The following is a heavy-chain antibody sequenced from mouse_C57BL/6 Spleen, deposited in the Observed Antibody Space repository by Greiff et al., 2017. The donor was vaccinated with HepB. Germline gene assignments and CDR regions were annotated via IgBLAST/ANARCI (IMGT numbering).Heavy chain of an antibody. Sequence: VQLQQSGAELVKPGASVKISCKASGYTFTDYYINWVKQRPGQGLEWIGKIGPGSGSTYYNEKFKGKATLTADKSSSTAYMQLSSLTSEDSAVYFCAGITTVVATDWYFDVWGTGTTVTVSS. J-gene: IGHJ1*03. CDR1: GYTFTDYY. CDR2: IGPGSGST. D-gene: IGHD1-1*01. CDR3: AGITTVVATDWYFDV. V-gene: IGHV1-77*01.